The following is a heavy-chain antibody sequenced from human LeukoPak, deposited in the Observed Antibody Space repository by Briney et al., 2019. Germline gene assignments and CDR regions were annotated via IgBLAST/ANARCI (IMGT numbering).Heavy chain of an antibody. CDR3: TRDDYDGAGTTYPSI. V-gene: IGHV4-59*11. CDR1: GASISSHY. CDR2: IYYSGTT. J-gene: IGHJ3*02. D-gene: IGHD3-10*01. Sequence: SETLSLNCTVSGASISSHYWSFIRQPPGKGLEWLGYIYYSGTTYYNPSLNSRVSMSVDPSKSHFSLTLTSVTAADTAVYFCTRDDYDGAGTTYPSIWGQGTMVTVSP.